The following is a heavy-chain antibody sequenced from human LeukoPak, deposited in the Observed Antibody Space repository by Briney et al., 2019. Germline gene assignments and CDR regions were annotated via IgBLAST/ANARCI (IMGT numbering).Heavy chain of an antibody. V-gene: IGHV3-23*01. CDR3: ARDKIVGATYCDY. D-gene: IGHD1-26*01. J-gene: IGHJ4*02. CDR2: ISGSDGST. Sequence: PGGSLRLSCAASGFTFSNYAMSWVRQPPGRGLEWVSIISGSDGSTVYADSVKGRFTISRDNAKNSLYLQMNSLRAEDTAVYYCARDKIVGATYCDYWGQGTLVTVSS. CDR1: GFTFSNYA.